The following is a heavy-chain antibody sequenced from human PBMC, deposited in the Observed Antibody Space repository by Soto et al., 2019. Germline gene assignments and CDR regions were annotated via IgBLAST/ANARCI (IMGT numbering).Heavy chain of an antibody. Sequence: QITLKESGPTLVKPTQTLTLTCTFSGFSLSTSGVGVGWIRQPPGKALEWLALIYWNDNKRYSPSLKSRLTITKDTSKNQVVLTMSNIYTVDTATYYCRHSGDQDYCGSSSYSLYGVYFAYWGQGTLVTVSP. V-gene: IGHV2-5*01. CDR3: RHSGDQDYCGSSSYSLYGVYFAY. CDR2: IYWNDNK. D-gene: IGHD3-22*01. CDR1: GFSLSTSGVG. J-gene: IGHJ4*02.